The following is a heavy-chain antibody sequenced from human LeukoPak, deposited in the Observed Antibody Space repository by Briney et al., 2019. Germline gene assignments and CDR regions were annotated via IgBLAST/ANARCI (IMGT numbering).Heavy chain of an antibody. V-gene: IGHV4-30-4*01. Sequence: SETLSLTCSVSDDSVSSGDYYWSWIRQPPGTGLEWIGCIYKSVNTYYNPSLRSRVTISVDTSKNQFSLKLTSVTAADTAVYYCVRGRGGYGSGEGWFDPWGQGTLVTASS. CDR1: DDSVSSGDYY. D-gene: IGHD3-10*01. CDR2: IYKSVNT. CDR3: VRGRGGYGSGEGWFDP. J-gene: IGHJ5*02.